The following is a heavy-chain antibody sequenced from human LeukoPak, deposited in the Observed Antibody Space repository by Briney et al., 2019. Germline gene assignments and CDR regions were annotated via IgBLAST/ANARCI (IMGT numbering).Heavy chain of an antibody. CDR3: AGGSGSYRT. CDR2: IKQDGSEK. V-gene: IGHV3-7*01. D-gene: IGHD1-26*01. J-gene: IGHJ5*02. CDR1: GFTLSRYW. Sequence: PGGSLRLSCAASGFTLSRYWMSWVRQAPGKGLEWVANIKQDGSEKYYGDSVKGRFIISRDNAKNSLYLQMNSLRVEDTAVYYCAGGSGSYRTWGQGTLVTVSS.